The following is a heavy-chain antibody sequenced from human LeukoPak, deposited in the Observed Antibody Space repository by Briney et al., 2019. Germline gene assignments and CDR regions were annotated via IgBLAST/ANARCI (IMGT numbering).Heavy chain of an antibody. CDR2: IYYSGST. J-gene: IGHJ3*02. V-gene: IGHV4-59*01. D-gene: IGHD2-2*01. CDR3: GRYLKPSALSVFDI. CDR1: GGFISNYY. Sequence: PSETLSLICTVSGGFISNYYWSWIRQPPGKGLEWIGYIYYSGSTNYNPSLKSRVTISVDTSKNQFSLKLSSVTAADTAVYYCGRYLKPSALSVFDIWGQGTMVTVSS.